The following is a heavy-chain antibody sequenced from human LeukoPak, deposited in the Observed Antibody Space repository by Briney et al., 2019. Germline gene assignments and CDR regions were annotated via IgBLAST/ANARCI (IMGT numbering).Heavy chain of an antibody. CDR3: AKDSDYGDSI. D-gene: IGHD4-17*01. Sequence: GGSLRLSCAASGFTFDDYAMHWVRQAPGKGLEWVSGISWNSGSIGYADSVKGRFTISRDNANTSLYLQMNSLTAEDTALYYCAKDSDYGDSIWGQGTLVTVSS. V-gene: IGHV3-9*01. CDR1: GFTFDDYA. CDR2: ISWNSGSI. J-gene: IGHJ4*02.